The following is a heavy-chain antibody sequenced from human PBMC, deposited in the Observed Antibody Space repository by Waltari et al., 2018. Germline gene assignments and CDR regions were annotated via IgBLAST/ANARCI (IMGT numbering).Heavy chain of an antibody. J-gene: IGHJ4*02. D-gene: IGHD5-12*01. Sequence: EEQLVESGGGLVKPGGSLRLSCAASGFTFPKAWMNWVRQAPGKGLEWVGRIKSKRDGATTDYAAPVKGRFTISRDDSKNTLYLQMNSLKTEDTAVYYCITDDTGHDWGYWGQGTLVTVSS. CDR3: ITDDTGHDWGY. CDR2: IKSKRDGATT. V-gene: IGHV3-15*01. CDR1: GFTFPKAW.